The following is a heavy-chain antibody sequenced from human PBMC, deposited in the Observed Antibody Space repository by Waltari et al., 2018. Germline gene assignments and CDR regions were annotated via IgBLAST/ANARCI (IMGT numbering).Heavy chain of an antibody. CDR1: GGTLSSYA. CDR2: INPNSGGT. D-gene: IGHD1-26*01. J-gene: IGHJ4*02. Sequence: QVQLVQSAAEGKKPGSSVKVSGKASGGTLSSYAISWVRQAPGQGLEWMGRINPNSGGTNYAQKFQGRVTMTRDTSISTAYMELSSLRSEDTAVYYCARVGATNPSCYWGQGTLVTVSS. V-gene: IGHV1-2*06. CDR3: ARVGATNPSCY.